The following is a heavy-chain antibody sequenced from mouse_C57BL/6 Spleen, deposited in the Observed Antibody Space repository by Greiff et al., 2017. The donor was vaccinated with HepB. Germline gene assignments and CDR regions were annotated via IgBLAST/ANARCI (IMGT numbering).Heavy chain of an antibody. V-gene: IGHV5-9*01. Sequence: EVQRVESGGGLVKPGGSLKLSCAASGFTFSSYTMSWVRQTPEKRLEWVATISGGGGNTYYPDSVKGRFTISRDNAKNTLYLQMSSLRSEDTALYYCARRGIYYDYDGAMDYWGQGTSVTVSS. CDR2: ISGGGGNT. D-gene: IGHD2-4*01. CDR3: ARRGIYYDYDGAMDY. J-gene: IGHJ4*01. CDR1: GFTFSSYT.